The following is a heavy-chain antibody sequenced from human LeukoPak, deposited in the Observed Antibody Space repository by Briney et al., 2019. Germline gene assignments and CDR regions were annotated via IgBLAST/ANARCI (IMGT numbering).Heavy chain of an antibody. CDR1: GFTFSSYS. Sequence: PGGSLRLSCAASGFTFSSYSMNWVRQAPGKGLEWVSSISSSSSYIYYADSVKGRFTISRDNAKNSLYLQMNSLRAEDTAVYYCASSGIRYFDWLLGGYFQHWGQGTLVTVSS. CDR3: ASSGIRYFDWLLGGYFQH. V-gene: IGHV3-21*01. CDR2: ISSSSSYI. D-gene: IGHD3-9*01. J-gene: IGHJ1*01.